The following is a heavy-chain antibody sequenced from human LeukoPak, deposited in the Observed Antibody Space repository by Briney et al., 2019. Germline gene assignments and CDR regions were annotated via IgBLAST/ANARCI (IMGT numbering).Heavy chain of an antibody. CDR3: ARDGRDYYSAMDV. J-gene: IGHJ6*02. Sequence: GESLKISCKGSGYSFTSYWISWVRQMPGKGLDWMGRIDPTDSYTNYSPSFQGHVTTSADKSISTAYLQWSRLKASDTAMYYCARDGRDYYSAMDVWGQGTTVTVSS. V-gene: IGHV5-10-1*01. CDR1: GYSFTSYW. CDR2: IDPTDSYT. D-gene: IGHD3/OR15-3a*01.